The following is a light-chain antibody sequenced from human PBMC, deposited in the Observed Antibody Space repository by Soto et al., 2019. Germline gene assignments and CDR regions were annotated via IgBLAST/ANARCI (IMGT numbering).Light chain of an antibody. V-gene: IGLV2-14*01. Sequence: QSALTQPASVSGSPGQSITISCTGTSNDVGGYNYVSWYQQHLGKAPKLMIYEVSNRPSGISNRFSGSKSGNAASLTISGLQAEDEADYYCSSYTTSSTYVFGTETKLTVL. CDR2: EVS. J-gene: IGLJ1*01. CDR3: SSYTTSSTYV. CDR1: SNDVGGYNY.